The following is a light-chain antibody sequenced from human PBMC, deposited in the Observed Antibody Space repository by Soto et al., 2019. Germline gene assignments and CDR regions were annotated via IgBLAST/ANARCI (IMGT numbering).Light chain of an antibody. CDR2: DII. J-gene: IGLJ2*01. V-gene: IGLV2-14*03. CDR3: SSYSRTTSLVV. Sequence: QSVLTQPAAVSGSPGQSITISCTGTSSDIGAFTSVSWYQQHPGKAPKLIIYDIIHRPSGVSDRFSGSKSVNTASLTVSGLHPEDEANYYCSSYSRTTSLVVFGGGTKLTVL. CDR1: SSDIGAFTS.